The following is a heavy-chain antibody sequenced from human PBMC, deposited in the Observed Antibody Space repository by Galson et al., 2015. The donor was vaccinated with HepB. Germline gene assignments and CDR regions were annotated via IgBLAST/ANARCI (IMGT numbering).Heavy chain of an antibody. J-gene: IGHJ5*02. Sequence: SLRLSCAASGFTFSSYWMSRVRQAPGKGLEWVANIKQDGSEKYYVDSVKGRFTISRDNAKNSLYLQMNSLRAEDTAVYYCARDALWDGSYPRVVDPWGQGTLVTVSS. CDR1: GFTFSSYW. D-gene: IGHD1-26*01. V-gene: IGHV3-7*03. CDR2: IKQDGSEK. CDR3: ARDALWDGSYPRVVDP.